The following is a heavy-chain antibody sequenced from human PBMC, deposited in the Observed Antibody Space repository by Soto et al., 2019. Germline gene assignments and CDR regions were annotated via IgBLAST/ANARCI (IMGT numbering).Heavy chain of an antibody. CDR2: IYPGDSDT. J-gene: IGHJ6*02. D-gene: IGHD4-17*01. CDR3: SRYPTLTDYFFHGMDV. V-gene: IGHV5-51*01. Sequence: GESLKISCKGSGYTFTNYWIVWVRQIPGKGLEWMGIIYPGDSDTRYSPSFQGQVTISADRSISTAYLQWSSLKASGTGMYYCSRYPTLTDYFFHGMDVWGQGTTVTVSS. CDR1: GYTFTNYW.